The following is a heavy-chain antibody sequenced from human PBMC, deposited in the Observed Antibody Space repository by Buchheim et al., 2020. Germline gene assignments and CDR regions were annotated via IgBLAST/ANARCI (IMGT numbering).Heavy chain of an antibody. D-gene: IGHD3-10*01. CDR2: INHSGST. CDR3: ARARAYYYGSGSYYSRKVYGMDV. V-gene: IGHV4-34*01. CDR1: GGSFSGYY. Sequence: QVQLQQWGAGLLKPSETLSLTCAVYGGSFSGYYWSWIRQPPGKGLEWIGEINHSGSTNYNPSLKSRVTISVDTSKNPFSLKLSSVTAADTAVYYCARARAYYYGSGSYYSRKVYGMDVWGQGTT. J-gene: IGHJ6*02.